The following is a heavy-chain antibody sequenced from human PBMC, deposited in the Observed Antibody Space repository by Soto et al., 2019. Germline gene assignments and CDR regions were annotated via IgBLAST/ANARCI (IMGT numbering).Heavy chain of an antibody. CDR2: ISAYDGNT. D-gene: IGHD6-19*01. CDR3: ARDRGVAPPVAGNTHYYYYMDV. CDR1: GYSFTNYG. Sequence: QDQLVQSGVEVKKPGASVKVSCKASGYSFTNYGITWVRQAPGQGFEGLGWISAYDGNTNYAQKFQGRVTMTTDASTSTAYLELRSLRSDDTAVYYCARDRGVAPPVAGNTHYYYYMDVWGIGTTVTVSS. V-gene: IGHV1-18*01. J-gene: IGHJ6*03.